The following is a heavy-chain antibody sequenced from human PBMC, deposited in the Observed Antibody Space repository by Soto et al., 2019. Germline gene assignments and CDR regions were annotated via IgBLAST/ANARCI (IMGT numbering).Heavy chain of an antibody. J-gene: IGHJ3*02. V-gene: IGHV2-5*02. D-gene: IGHD7-27*01. Sequence: SGPTLGNPTQTLTLTCTFSGLSPSPSGVGVGLLRQPPGKALEWLALIYWDDDKRYSPSLKSRLTITKDTSKNQVVLTMTNMDPVDTATYYCAHRTGFDAFDIWGQGTMVTVSS. CDR1: GLSPSPSGVG. CDR3: AHRTGFDAFDI. CDR2: IYWDDDK.